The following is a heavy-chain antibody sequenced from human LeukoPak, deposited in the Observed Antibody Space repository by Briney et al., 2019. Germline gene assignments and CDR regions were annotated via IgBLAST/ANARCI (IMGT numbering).Heavy chain of an antibody. CDR2: IYYSGST. D-gene: IGHD6-19*01. J-gene: IGHJ4*02. V-gene: IGHV4-59*08. Sequence: PSETLSLTCTVSGGSISSYYWSWFGRPQGRGREGFGYIYYSGSTNYNPSLKSRVTISVDTSKNQFSLKLSSVTAADTAVYYCARLISSGGPSYFDYWGQGTLVTVSS. CDR3: ARLISSGGPSYFDY. CDR1: GGSISSYY.